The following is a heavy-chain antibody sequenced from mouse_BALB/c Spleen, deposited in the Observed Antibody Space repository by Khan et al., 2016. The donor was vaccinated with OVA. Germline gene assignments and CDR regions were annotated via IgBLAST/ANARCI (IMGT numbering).Heavy chain of an antibody. Sequence: EVQLQESGGDLVQPGGSRKLSCAASGFTFSSYGMHWVRQAPEKGLEWVAYISGDSNTIYYADTVKGRFTISRDNPRNTLFLQMTSLMSGDTAMYYCATSYFYGYYFDYWGRGTTLTVSS. CDR1: GFTFSSYG. CDR2: ISGDSNTI. D-gene: IGHD1-1*01. J-gene: IGHJ2*01. CDR3: ATSYFYGYYFDY. V-gene: IGHV5-17*02.